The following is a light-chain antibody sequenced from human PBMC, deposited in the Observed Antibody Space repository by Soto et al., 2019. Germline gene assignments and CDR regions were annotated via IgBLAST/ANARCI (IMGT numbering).Light chain of an antibody. J-gene: IGKJ1*01. CDR2: GAS. CDR1: QSVSSSY. V-gene: IGKV3-20*01. Sequence: ELVLTQSPGTLSLSPGERATLSCRASQSVSSSYLGWYQQKPGQAPRLLIYGASNRATGIPDRFSGSGSGTDFTLTISRLEPEDFAVYYCQQYGSSPWTFGQGTKVEIK. CDR3: QQYGSSPWT.